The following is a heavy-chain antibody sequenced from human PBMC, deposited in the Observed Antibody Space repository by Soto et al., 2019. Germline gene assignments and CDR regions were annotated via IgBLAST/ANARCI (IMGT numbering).Heavy chain of an antibody. Sequence: PGGSLRLSCAASGFTFSGSAMHWVRQASGKGLEWVGRIRSKANSYATAYAASVKGRLTISRDDSKNTAYLQMNSLKTEDTAVYYCTRFCSSTSCYSPGYYYYYGMDVWGQGTTVTVSS. D-gene: IGHD2-2*02. CDR3: TRFCSSTSCYSPGYYYYYGMDV. V-gene: IGHV3-73*01. CDR2: IRSKANSYAT. J-gene: IGHJ6*02. CDR1: GFTFSGSA.